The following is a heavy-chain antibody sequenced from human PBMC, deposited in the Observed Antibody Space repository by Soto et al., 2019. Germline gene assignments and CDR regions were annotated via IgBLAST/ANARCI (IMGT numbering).Heavy chain of an antibody. Sequence: QVQLVQSGAEVKKPGSSVKVSCKASGGTFSSYAISWVRQAPGQGLEWMRGIIPIFGTANYAQKFQGRVTITADESTSTAYMELSSLRSEDTAVYYCARGIAVAGHYYYYGMDVWGQGTTVTVSS. D-gene: IGHD6-19*01. J-gene: IGHJ6*02. CDR3: ARGIAVAGHYYYYGMDV. CDR2: IIPIFGTA. CDR1: GGTFSSYA. V-gene: IGHV1-69*01.